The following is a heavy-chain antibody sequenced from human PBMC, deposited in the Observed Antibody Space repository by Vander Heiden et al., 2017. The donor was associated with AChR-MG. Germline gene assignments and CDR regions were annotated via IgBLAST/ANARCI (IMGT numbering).Heavy chain of an antibody. J-gene: IGHJ5*02. V-gene: IGHV3-11*01. Sequence: GESGGGLVKPGGSLRLSCAASGFTFSDYYMSWIRQAPGKGLEWVSYISSSGSTIYYADSVKGRFTISRDNAKNSLYLQMNSLRAEDTAVYYCARDEADCWSGSERFDPWGQGTLVTVSS. D-gene: IGHD3-3*01. CDR3: ARDEADCWSGSERFDP. CDR1: GFTFSDYY. CDR2: ISSSGSTI.